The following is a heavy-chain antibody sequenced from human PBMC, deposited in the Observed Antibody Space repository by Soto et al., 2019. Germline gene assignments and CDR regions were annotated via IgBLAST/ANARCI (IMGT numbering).Heavy chain of an antibody. D-gene: IGHD6-6*01. CDR3: ARTRSFTLGFYYDGMDV. J-gene: IGHJ6*02. Sequence: GESLKISCQGSGYSFASYWIGWVRQMPGKDLEWMGIIYPGDSDTRYSPSFQGQVTISADKSLRTAYLQWTSLKASDTALYYCARTRSFTLGFYYDGMDVWGQGTTVTVPS. CDR2: IYPGDSDT. V-gene: IGHV5-51*01. CDR1: GYSFASYW.